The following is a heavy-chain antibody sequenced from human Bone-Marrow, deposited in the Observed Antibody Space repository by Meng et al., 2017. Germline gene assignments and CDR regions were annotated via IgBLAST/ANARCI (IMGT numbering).Heavy chain of an antibody. CDR1: GVSFSGYY. V-gene: IGHV4-34*01. CDR3: ARGRSSGWYRPEYFQH. Sequence: QVQVQRWGAGLLTPSVTLSLTCAVYGVSFSGYYWSWIHQPPGKGLEWIGEINHSGSTNYNPSLKSRVTISVDTSKNQFSLKLSSVTAADTAVYYCARGRSSGWYRPEYFQHWGQGTLVTVSS. J-gene: IGHJ1*01. CDR2: INHSGST. D-gene: IGHD6-19*01.